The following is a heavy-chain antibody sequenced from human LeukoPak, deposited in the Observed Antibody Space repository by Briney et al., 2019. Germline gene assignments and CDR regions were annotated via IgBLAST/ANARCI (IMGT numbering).Heavy chain of an antibody. CDR2: ISDSGNT. J-gene: IGHJ4*02. Sequence: GGTLRLSCAASGFTFSSYSMNWVRQAPGHGLEWGSAISDSGNTYPPDTVKGRFTISRDSSKNTLFLQMSRLRPEDAAVYYCARGRRRSSSWDFDYWGQGTLVTVSS. D-gene: IGHD6-13*01. CDR1: GFTFSSYS. V-gene: IGHV3-23*01. CDR3: ARGRRRSSSWDFDY.